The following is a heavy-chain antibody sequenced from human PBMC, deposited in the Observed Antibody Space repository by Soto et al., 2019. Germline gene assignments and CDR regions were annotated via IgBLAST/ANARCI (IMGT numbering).Heavy chain of an antibody. V-gene: IGHV4-39*07. CDR1: GGSISSSSYY. Sequence: PSETLSLTCTVSGGSISSSSYYWGWIRQPPGKGLEWIGSIFYSGSTNYNPSLKSRVTISVDTSKNQFSLKLSSVTAADTAVYYCARGPIVGARGGFGFDSWGQGTLVTVSS. CDR2: IFYSGST. CDR3: ARGPIVGARGGFGFDS. D-gene: IGHD1-26*01. J-gene: IGHJ5*01.